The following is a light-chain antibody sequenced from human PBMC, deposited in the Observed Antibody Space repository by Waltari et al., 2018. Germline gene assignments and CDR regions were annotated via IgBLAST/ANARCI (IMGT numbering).Light chain of an antibody. J-gene: IGKJ1*01. CDR3: QQYDNWLGT. V-gene: IGKV3-15*01. Sequence: EIVMTQSPATLSVFPGERATLSCRASQSIRSNLAWYQHKPGQAPRLLIYGAYTRATGIPARFSGSGSGTEFTLTISNLQSEDFAVYFCQQYDNWLGTFGQGTKVEIK. CDR1: QSIRSN. CDR2: GAY.